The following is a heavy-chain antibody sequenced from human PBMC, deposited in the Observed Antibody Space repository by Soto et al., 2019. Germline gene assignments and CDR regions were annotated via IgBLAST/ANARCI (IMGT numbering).Heavy chain of an antibody. CDR1: GFIFGHYA. D-gene: IGHD3-10*01. CDR2: IGGGGDDT. J-gene: IGHJ6*02. CDR3: AREGMVTMVRGVIYYYYGMDV. Sequence: PGGSLRLSCAASGFIFGHYAMSWVRQTPGKGLEWVSSIGGGGDDTYYADSVKGRFTISRDNAKNSLYLQMNSLRAEDTAVYYCAREGMVTMVRGVIYYYYGMDVWGQGTTVTVSS. V-gene: IGHV3-23*01.